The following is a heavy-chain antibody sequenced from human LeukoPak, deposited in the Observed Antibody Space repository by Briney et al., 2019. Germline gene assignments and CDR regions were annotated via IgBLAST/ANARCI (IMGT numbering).Heavy chain of an antibody. CDR1: GGSISSSSYY. D-gene: IGHD3-16*01. V-gene: IGHV4-30-4*08. J-gene: IGHJ5*02. CDR3: AREGGQRKFDP. CDR2: IHYSGST. Sequence: SETLSLTCTVSGGSISSSSYYWGWIRQPPGKGLEWIGYIHYSGSTYYNPSLKSRVTISVDTSKNQFSLKLSSVTAADTAVYYCAREGGQRKFDPWGQGTLVTVSS.